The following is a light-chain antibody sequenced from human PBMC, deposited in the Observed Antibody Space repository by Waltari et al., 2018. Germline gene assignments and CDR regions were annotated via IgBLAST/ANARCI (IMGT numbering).Light chain of an antibody. V-gene: IGLV2-14*01. CDR3: SSYTTSSAPGV. CDR2: EVS. CDR1: DSALGASDF. J-gene: IGLJ1*01. Sequence: QSALTQPASVSGSHGQSITISRPGTDSALGASDFVSWYQQHPGKAPHLIIYEVSNRPSGISNRFSASKSGNTASLTISGLQAEDEADYYCSSYTTSSAPGVFGTGTRVTVL.